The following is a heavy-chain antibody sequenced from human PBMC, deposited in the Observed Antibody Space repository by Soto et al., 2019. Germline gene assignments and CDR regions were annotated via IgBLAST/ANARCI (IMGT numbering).Heavy chain of an antibody. Sequence: GGSLRLSCVASGFTFSNYAMNWVRQAPGRGLEWVSTISGSGDRTCNADSVKGRFTISRDNSKNTLYLHMNSLRAEDTGLYHCAKGNPYVTSTWYEGYCGQGTKVTVYS. D-gene: IGHD6-13*01. CDR1: GFTFSNYA. J-gene: IGHJ4*02. V-gene: IGHV3-23*01. CDR2: ISGSGDRT. CDR3: AKGNPYVTSTWYEGY.